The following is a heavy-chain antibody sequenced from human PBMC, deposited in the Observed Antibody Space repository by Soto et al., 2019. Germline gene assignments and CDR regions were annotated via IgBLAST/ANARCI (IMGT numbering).Heavy chain of an antibody. CDR2: ISYDGSDK. V-gene: IGHV3-30*18. D-gene: IGHD5-12*01. CDR3: AKDPRGGYDRSYCYMDV. J-gene: IGHJ6*03. Sequence: GGSLRLSCAASGFTFSSYGLHWVRQAPGKGLEWVAIISYDGSDKYYADSVKGRFTISRDNSKNTLYLQMNSLRAEDTAVYYYAKDPRGGYDRSYCYMDVWGKGTTVTVSS. CDR1: GFTFSSYG.